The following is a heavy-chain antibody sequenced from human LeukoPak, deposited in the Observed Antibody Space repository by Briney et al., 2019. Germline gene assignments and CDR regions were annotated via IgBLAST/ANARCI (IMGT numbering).Heavy chain of an antibody. CDR2: IYTSGST. D-gene: IGHD6-19*01. J-gene: IGHJ6*02. CDR1: GGSISSYY. CDR3: ARDQDSSGWTRTYYYYGMDV. V-gene: IGHV4-4*07. Sequence: SETLSLTCTVSGGSISSYYWSWIRQPAGKGLEWIGRIYTSGSTNYNPSLKSRVTMSVDTSKNQFSLKPSSVTAADTAVYYCARDQDSSGWTRTYYYYGMDVWGQGTTVTVSS.